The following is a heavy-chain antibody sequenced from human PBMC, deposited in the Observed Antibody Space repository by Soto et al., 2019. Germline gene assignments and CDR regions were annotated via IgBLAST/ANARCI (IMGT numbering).Heavy chain of an antibody. V-gene: IGHV4-34*01. CDR3: ARDILTGYGEYYFDY. CDR2: XXHXXSX. Sequence: SETLSLTCAVYGGSFSGYYWSWIRQPPGKXLEWXGEXXHXXSXXXXXSXXXRVTISVDTSKNQFSLKLSSVTAADTAVYYCARDILTGYGEYYFDYWGQGTLVTVSS. CDR1: GGSFSGYY. J-gene: IGHJ4*02. D-gene: IGHD3-9*01.